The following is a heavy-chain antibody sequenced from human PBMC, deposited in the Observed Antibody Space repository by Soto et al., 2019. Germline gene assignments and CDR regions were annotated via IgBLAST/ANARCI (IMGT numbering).Heavy chain of an antibody. D-gene: IGHD1-7*01. CDR1: GFAFISYG. J-gene: IGHJ6*02. V-gene: IGHV3-30*18. Sequence: HPGGSLRLSCAASGFAFISYGMHWVRQAPGMGLEWVAFISYDGSKKYYADSVKGRFTISRDNSKNTLSLQMNSPRVDDTALYYCAKDRLNYGPKQYGMDVWGQGTTVTVSS. CDR2: ISYDGSKK. CDR3: AKDRLNYGPKQYGMDV.